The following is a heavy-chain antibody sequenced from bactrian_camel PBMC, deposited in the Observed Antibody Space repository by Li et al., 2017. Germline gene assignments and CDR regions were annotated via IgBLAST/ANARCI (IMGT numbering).Heavy chain of an antibody. V-gene: IGHV3S53*01. D-gene: IGHD3*01. CDR1: GSIYTRRC. Sequence: HVQLVESGGGSVQSGGSLRLSCTASGSIYTRRCMGWLRQVLGKEREAVATSDGDDITTYADSVKGRFATSKDNAKDTVYLQMNSLKPEDSGTYYCAAMSGRVACLAPRLNYYRVEAWGKGTQVTVS. CDR2: SDGDDIT. J-gene: IGHJ7*01.